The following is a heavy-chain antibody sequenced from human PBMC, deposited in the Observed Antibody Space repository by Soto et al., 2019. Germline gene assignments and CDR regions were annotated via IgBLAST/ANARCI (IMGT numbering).Heavy chain of an antibody. CDR1: GYTFTSYG. CDR2: ISGYNGKT. J-gene: IGHJ3*02. D-gene: IGHD6-19*01. CDR3: AREDQWVAESPGDVFDS. Sequence: QVQLVQSGAAVKKPGASVKVSCKASGYTFTSYGISWVRQAPGQGLEWMGRISGYNGKTCYAEKFQGRVTMSTETSTSTADMELRSLSSDDTAVYYSAREDQWVAESPGDVFDSWGQGRKVSVS. V-gene: IGHV1-18*01.